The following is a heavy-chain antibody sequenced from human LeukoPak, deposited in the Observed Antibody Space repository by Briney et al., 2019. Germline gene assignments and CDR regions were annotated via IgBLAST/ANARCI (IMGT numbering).Heavy chain of an antibody. Sequence: GGSLRLSCAASGFTFSRYWMHWVRQAPGKGLVWVSRSNTDGSSTNYADSVKGRFTISRDNAKSTLYLQMNSLRAEDTAVYYCARGYSDYYYFDFWGQGTLVTVSS. CDR3: ARGYSDYYYFDF. J-gene: IGHJ4*02. D-gene: IGHD4-11*01. CDR2: SNTDGSST. CDR1: GFTFSRYW. V-gene: IGHV3-74*01.